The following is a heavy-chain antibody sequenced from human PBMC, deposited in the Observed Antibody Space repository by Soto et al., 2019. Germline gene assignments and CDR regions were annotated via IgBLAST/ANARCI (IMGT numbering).Heavy chain of an antibody. CDR1: GGAFGSYA. CDR2: IIPIFGTA. CDR3: AKDRHPDGIWTFDY. J-gene: IGHJ4*02. Sequence: EASVKVSCEASGGAFGSYAMCSVRQAPGQGLEWMGGIIPIFGTANYAQKFQGRVTITADESTSTAYMELSSLRSEDTAVYYCAKDRHPDGIWTFDYWGRGTLVTVSS. V-gene: IGHV1-69*13. D-gene: IGHD3-9*01.